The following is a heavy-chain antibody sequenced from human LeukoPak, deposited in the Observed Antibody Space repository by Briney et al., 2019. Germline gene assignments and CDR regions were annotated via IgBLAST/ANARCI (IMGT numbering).Heavy chain of an antibody. J-gene: IGHJ3*02. D-gene: IGHD2-15*01. Sequence: ADTLALTCTFSGGSISCYYCRWSQKPPGKGRERIGHIHDSGSTNYNPSLKGRVTISVDTSKNQFSLKLSSVTTADTAVYYCARGVVVAAIDAFDIWGQGTMVTVSS. V-gene: IGHV4-59*13. CDR3: ARGVVVAAIDAFDI. CDR2: IHDSGST. CDR1: GGSISCYY.